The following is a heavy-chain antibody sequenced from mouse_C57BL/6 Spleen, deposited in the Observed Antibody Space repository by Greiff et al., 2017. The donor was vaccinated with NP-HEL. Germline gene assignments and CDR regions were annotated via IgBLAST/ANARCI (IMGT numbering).Heavy chain of an antibody. CDR1: GYTFTSYW. CDR2: IDTSDSYT. D-gene: IGHD1-1*01. CDR3: ASPFYYGSSSWYFDV. V-gene: IGHV1-69*01. Sequence: QVQLQQPGAELVMPGASVKLSCKASGYTFTSYWMHWVKQRPGQGLEWIGEIDTSDSYTNYNQKFKGKSTLTVDKSSSTAYMQLSSLTSEDSAVYYCASPFYYGSSSWYFDVWGTGTTVTVSS. J-gene: IGHJ1*03.